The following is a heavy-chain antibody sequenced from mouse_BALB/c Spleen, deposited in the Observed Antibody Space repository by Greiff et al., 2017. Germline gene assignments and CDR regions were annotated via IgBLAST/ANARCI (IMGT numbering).Heavy chain of an antibody. J-gene: IGHJ2*01. CDR1: GFTFSSYG. V-gene: IGHV5-6*01. CDR3: ARPRCFDY. CDR2: ISSGGSYT. Sequence: EVQLVESGGDLVKPGGSLKLSCAASGFTFSSYGMSWVRQTPDKRLEWVATISSGGSYTYYPDSVKGRFTISRDNAKNTLYLQMSSLKSEDTAMYYCARPRCFDYWGQGTTLTVSS.